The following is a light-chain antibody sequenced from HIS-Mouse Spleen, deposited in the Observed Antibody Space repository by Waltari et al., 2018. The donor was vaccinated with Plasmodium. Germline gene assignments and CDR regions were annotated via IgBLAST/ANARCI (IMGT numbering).Light chain of an antibody. V-gene: IGKV3-15*01. Sequence: EIVMTQSPATLSVSPGPRATLSCSASQSVSSNLAWYQQKPGQAPRLLIYGASTRATGIPARFSGSGSGTEFTLTISSLQSEDFAVYYCQQYNNWSFTFGPGTKVDIK. CDR2: GAS. J-gene: IGKJ3*01. CDR1: QSVSSN. CDR3: QQYNNWSFT.